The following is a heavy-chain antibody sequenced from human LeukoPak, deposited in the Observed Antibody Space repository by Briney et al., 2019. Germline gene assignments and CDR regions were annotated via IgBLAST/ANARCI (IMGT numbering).Heavy chain of an antibody. D-gene: IGHD6-19*01. Sequence: GRSLRLSCAASGFTFSSYGMHWVRQAPGKGLEWVAVIWYDGSNKYYADSVKGRFTISRDNSKNTLYLQMNSLRAEDTAVYYCAKGGIGRSGWFCFDYWGQGTLVTVSS. V-gene: IGHV3-33*06. J-gene: IGHJ4*02. CDR1: GFTFSSYG. CDR2: IWYDGSNK. CDR3: AKGGIGRSGWFCFDY.